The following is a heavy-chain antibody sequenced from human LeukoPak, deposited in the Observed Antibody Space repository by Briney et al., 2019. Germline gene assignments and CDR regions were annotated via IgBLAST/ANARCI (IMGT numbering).Heavy chain of an antibody. J-gene: IGHJ5*01. CDR1: GYNFTDNY. CDR3: ARDMGRVSSAYFS. V-gene: IGHV1-2*02. Sequence: VASVKVSCKTSGYNFTDNYIHWLRQAPGHGLEWMGWINPKTGATQYSQNFEGRVTMARDTSIRAVSMELNSLTSDDTATYYCARDMGRVSSAYFSLGHSTLVTVSS. D-gene: IGHD3-22*01. CDR2: INPKTGAT.